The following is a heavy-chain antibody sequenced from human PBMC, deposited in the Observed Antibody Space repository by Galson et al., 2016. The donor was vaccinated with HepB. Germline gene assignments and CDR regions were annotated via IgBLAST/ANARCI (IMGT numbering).Heavy chain of an antibody. D-gene: IGHD3-3*01. CDR1: DGSISSNSW. Sequence: SETLSLTCVVSDGSISSNSWWTWVRQSPGKGLEWIGEIYRTGTTKYNPSLTSRVTMSIDKSKNELSLRLTSVTAADTAVYYWARVPNNENFFGFVPDPFDMWGQGTTVTVSS. CDR3: ARVPNNENFFGFVPDPFDM. J-gene: IGHJ3*02. V-gene: IGHV4-4*02. CDR2: IYRTGTT.